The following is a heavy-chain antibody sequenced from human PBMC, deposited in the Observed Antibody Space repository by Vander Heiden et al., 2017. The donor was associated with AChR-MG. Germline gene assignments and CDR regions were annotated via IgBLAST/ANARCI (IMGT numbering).Heavy chain of an antibody. CDR1: GFTLHSYA. D-gene: IGHD6-13*01. J-gene: IGHJ6*02. CDR2: ISGGGGST. Sequence: EMQLLESGGGLVQAGGSLGPSCAASGFTLHSYAMTRVRPSPGKALEWVSGISGGGGSTYYADSVKGRFTISRDNSKNTLYLQMNSLRVEDTALYYCATEQQLVGYYAMDVWGQGTTVTVSS. CDR3: ATEQQLVGYYAMDV. V-gene: IGHV3-23*01.